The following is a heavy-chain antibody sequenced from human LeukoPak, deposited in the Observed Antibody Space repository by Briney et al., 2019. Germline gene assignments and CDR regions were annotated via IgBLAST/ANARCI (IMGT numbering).Heavy chain of an antibody. D-gene: IGHD2-15*01. CDR1: GGTLSSYA. CDR3: AREGYCSGGSCYDLQYLQR. V-gene: IGHV1-69*01. J-gene: IGHJ1*01. Sequence: SVKVSCKASGGTLSSYAISWVRQAPGQGLEWMGGIFPLFGTANYAQKLQGRVTITADETTSTDYMELISLRSEDAAVYYCAREGYCSGGSCYDLQYLQRRGQGTLVTVSS. CDR2: IFPLFGTA.